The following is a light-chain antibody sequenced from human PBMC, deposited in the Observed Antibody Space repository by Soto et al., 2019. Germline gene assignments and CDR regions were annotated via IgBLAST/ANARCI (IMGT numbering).Light chain of an antibody. J-gene: IGKJ1*01. CDR2: AAS. CDR1: QGISSY. V-gene: IGKV1-39*01. Sequence: DIQMTQSPSSLSASVGDRVTITCRASQGISSYLNWYQQKPGKAPKLLIYAASSLQSGVPSRFSGSGSGTDFTLTISSLQPEDFATYYCQQSFRTLWTFGQGTKVEIE. CDR3: QQSFRTLWT.